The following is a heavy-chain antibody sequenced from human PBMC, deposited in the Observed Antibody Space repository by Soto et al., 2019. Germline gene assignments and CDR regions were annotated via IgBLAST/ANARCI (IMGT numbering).Heavy chain of an antibody. CDR3: ARRYGPGFDY. D-gene: IGHD4-17*01. CDR1: GGSISSFY. CDR2: IYYSGST. V-gene: IGHV4-59*08. Sequence: SETLSLTCTVSGGSISSFYWSWIRQPPGKGLEWIGYIYYSGSTNYNPSLKSRVTISVDTSKNQFSLKLSSVTAADTAVYYCARRYGPGFDYWGQGTLVTVSS. J-gene: IGHJ4*02.